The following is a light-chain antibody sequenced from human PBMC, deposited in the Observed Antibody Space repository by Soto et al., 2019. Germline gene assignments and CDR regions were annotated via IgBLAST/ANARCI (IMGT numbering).Light chain of an antibody. J-gene: IGKJ3*01. CDR2: GAS. V-gene: IGKV3D-20*02. Sequence: EIVLTQSPGSLSLSPGERATLSCRASQSVSSRYLAWYQQKPGQAPRLLIYGASSRATGIPDRFSGSVSGTDFTLTISRLEPEDSAVYYCQQRSNWPPGRFTFGPGTKVDIK. CDR3: QQRSNWPPGRFT. CDR1: QSVSSRY.